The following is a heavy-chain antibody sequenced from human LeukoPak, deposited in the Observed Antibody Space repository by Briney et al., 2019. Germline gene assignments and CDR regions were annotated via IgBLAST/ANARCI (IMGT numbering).Heavy chain of an antibody. J-gene: IGHJ4*02. CDR1: GFTFSNCR. CDR2: ISGGSGYI. CDR3: ARFSGYNSFDF. D-gene: IGHD5-12*01. V-gene: IGHV3-21*01. Sequence: GGSLRLSCAASGFTFSNCRMNWVRQAPGMGLEWVSSISGGSGYIYYADSVKGRFTISRDNAKNSLYLQMNSLRAEDTAVYYCARFSGYNSFDFWGQGTLVTVSS.